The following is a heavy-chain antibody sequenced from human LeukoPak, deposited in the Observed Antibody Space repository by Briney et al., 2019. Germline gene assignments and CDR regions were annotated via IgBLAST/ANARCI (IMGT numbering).Heavy chain of an antibody. Sequence: GESLKISCKGSGYSFTSYWIGWVRQMPGKGLERMGIIYPGDSDTRYSPSFQGQVTISADKSISTAYLQWSSLKASDTAMYYCASSETTVDTAMATDYYGMDVWGQGTTVTVSS. CDR2: IYPGDSDT. V-gene: IGHV5-51*01. CDR1: GYSFTSYW. D-gene: IGHD5-18*01. J-gene: IGHJ6*02. CDR3: ASSETTVDTAMATDYYGMDV.